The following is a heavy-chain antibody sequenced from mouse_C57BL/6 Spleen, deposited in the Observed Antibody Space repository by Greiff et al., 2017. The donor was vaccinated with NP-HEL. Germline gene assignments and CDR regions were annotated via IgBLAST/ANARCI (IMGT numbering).Heavy chain of an antibody. D-gene: IGHD1-1*01. V-gene: IGHV1-26*01. CDR1: GYTFTDYY. J-gene: IGHJ3*01. CDR3: AREGVYYYGSSPFAY. Sequence: VQLQQSGPELVKPGASVKISCKASGYTFTDYYMNWVKQSHGKSLEWIGDINPNNGGTSYNQKFKGKATLTVDKSSSTAYMELRSLTSEDSAVYYCAREGVYYYGSSPFAYWGQGTLVTVSA. CDR2: INPNNGGT.